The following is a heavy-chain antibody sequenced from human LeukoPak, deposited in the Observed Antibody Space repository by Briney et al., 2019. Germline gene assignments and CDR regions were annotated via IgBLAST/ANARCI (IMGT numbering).Heavy chain of an antibody. V-gene: IGHV4-4*07. CDR3: ARGRSSYGDYLGIASDAFDI. D-gene: IGHD4-17*01. CDR2: IYTSGST. Sequence: PSETLSLTCTVSGGSISSYYWSWLRQPAGKGLEWIGRIYTSGSTNYNPSLKSRVTMSVDTTKNQFSLKLSSVTAADTAVYYCARGRSSYGDYLGIASDAFDIWGQGTMVTVSS. J-gene: IGHJ3*02. CDR1: GGSISSYY.